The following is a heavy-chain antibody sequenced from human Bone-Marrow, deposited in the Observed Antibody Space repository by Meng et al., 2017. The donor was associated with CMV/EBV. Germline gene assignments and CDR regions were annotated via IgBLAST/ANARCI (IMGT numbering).Heavy chain of an antibody. V-gene: IGHV4-39*07. CDR2: VYYSGNT. CDR3: ASGPVGLPPVEYYYYGMDV. Sequence: GSLRLSCTVSGGSIGSTNYYWGWIRQPPGKGLEWIASVYYSGNTYYNPSLKSRVTISVDMSKNQFSLMLSSVTAADTAVYYCASGPVGLPPVEYYYYGMDVWGQGTTVTISS. D-gene: IGHD2-15*01. J-gene: IGHJ6*02. CDR1: GGSIGSTNYY.